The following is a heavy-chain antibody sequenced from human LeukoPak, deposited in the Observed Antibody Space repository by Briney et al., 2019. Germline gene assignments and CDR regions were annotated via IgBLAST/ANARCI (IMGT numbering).Heavy chain of an antibody. J-gene: IGHJ4*02. CDR3: TRRGGWYSDY. CDR2: IRSKAYGGTT. V-gene: IGHV3-49*04. D-gene: IGHD6-19*01. Sequence: GESLKISCTASGFSFGYYAMSWVRQAPGKGLEWVGFIRSKAYGGTTDYAVSVKGRFTISRDDSKSIAYLQMNSLKIEDTAVYYCTRRGGWYSDYWGQGTLVTVSS. CDR1: GFSFGYYA.